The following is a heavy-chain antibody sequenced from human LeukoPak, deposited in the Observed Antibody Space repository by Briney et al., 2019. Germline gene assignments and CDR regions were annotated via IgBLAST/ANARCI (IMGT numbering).Heavy chain of an antibody. CDR3: ARGIVIIPAGVTDY. J-gene: IGHJ4*02. D-gene: IGHD2-2*01. CDR1: GDSVSSNSAA. CDR2: TYYKSKWYN. V-gene: IGHV6-1*01. Sequence: SQTLSLTCAISGDSVSSNSAAWNWIRQSPSRGLEWLGRTYYKSKWYNDYAVSVKSRITITSDASKNQFSLQLNSVTPEDTAVYFCARGIVIIPAGVTDYWGQGTLVTVSS.